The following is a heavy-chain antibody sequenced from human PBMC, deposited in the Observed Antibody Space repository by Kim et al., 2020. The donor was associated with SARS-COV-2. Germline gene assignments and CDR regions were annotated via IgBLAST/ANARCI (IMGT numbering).Heavy chain of an antibody. CDR1: GYTFTNYY. Sequence: ASVKVSCTASGYTFTNYYIHWVRQAPGQGLEWMGRINPNSGVTNYVQKFQGRVTMTRDTSISTAYIELSSLRSDDTALYYCARDLRGTIFGVVVSDYGMD. J-gene: IGHJ6*01. CDR2: INPNSGVT. V-gene: IGHV1-2*06. CDR3: ARDLRGTIFGVVVSDYGMD. D-gene: IGHD3-3*01.